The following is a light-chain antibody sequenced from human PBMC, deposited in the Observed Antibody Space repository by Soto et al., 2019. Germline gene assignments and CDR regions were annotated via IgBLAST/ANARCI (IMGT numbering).Light chain of an antibody. V-gene: IGKV2-28*01. CDR1: QSILHSNGYNY. CDR3: MQALQTPYT. CDR2: LGS. Sequence: DIVMTQSPLSLPVTPGEPASISCRSSQSILHSNGYNYLDWYLQKPGQSPQLLIYLGSYRASGVPDRFSGSGSDTEFTLKISRVEAEDVGVYYCMQALQTPYTFGQGTKLEIK. J-gene: IGKJ2*01.